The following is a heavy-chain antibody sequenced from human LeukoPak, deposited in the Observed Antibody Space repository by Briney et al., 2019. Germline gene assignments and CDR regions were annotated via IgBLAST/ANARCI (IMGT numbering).Heavy chain of an antibody. Sequence: GSLRLSCAASGFTFSSYAMSWIRQPPGKGLEWIGYIYYSGSTNYNPSLKSRVTISVDTSKNQFSLKLSSVTAADTAVYYCARSKDILTGYCFDYWGQGTLVTVSS. CDR3: ARSKDILTGYCFDY. CDR2: IYYSGST. CDR1: GFTFSSYA. D-gene: IGHD3-9*01. J-gene: IGHJ4*02. V-gene: IGHV4-59*01.